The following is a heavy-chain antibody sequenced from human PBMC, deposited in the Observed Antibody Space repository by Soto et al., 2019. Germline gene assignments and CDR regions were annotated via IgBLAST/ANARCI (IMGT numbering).Heavy chain of an antibody. CDR2: ISAYNGNT. D-gene: IGHD3-3*01. CDR3: ARDRITIFDREDMDV. J-gene: IGHJ6*02. V-gene: IGHV1-18*01. CDR1: GYAFTSYG. Sequence: GXAVKVSCNASGYAFTSYGIRWVRQAPGQGLECMGWISAYNGNTNYAQRLQGRVTMTTDTSTNTVHMELRSLRSDDTAVYYCARDRITIFDREDMDVWGQGTTVTVSS.